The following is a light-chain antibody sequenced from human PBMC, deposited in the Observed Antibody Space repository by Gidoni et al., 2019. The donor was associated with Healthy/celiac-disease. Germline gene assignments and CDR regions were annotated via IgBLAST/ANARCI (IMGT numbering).Light chain of an antibody. CDR3: QQYNSYPLT. CDR2: KAS. V-gene: IGKV1-5*03. Sequence: DIQMTQSPSTLSASVGDRVTITCRASQSISSWLAWYQQKPGKAPKLLIYKASSLESRVPSRFSGRGSGTEFTLTISSLQPDDFATYDCQQYNSYPLTFGQGTKLEIK. J-gene: IGKJ2*01. CDR1: QSISSW.